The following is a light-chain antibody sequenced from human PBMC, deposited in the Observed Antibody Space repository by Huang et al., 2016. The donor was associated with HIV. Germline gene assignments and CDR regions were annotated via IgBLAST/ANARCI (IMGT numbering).Light chain of an antibody. CDR2: AAS. Sequence: DIQMTQSPPSLSASVADRVTITFRASQDISNYLAWYEQKPGKVPQLLIYAASTLAIGVSFRISGSGHGTKCHLNINSLQTEDGASYYCQKYNRDPRTFGGGTKVEIK. CDR3: QKYNRDPRT. J-gene: IGKJ4*01. CDR1: QDISNY. V-gene: IGKV1-27*01.